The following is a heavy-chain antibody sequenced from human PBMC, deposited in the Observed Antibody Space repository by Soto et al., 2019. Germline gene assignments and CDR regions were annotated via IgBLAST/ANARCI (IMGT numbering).Heavy chain of an antibody. D-gene: IGHD3-22*01. V-gene: IGHV1-8*01. CDR1: GYTFTSYD. J-gene: IGHJ4*02. Sequence: QVQLVQSGAEVKKPGASVKVSCKASGYTFTSYDINWVRQATGQGLEWMGWMNPNSGNTGYAQKFQGRVTMTRNTSISTAYMELSSLRSEDTAVYYCARVNTYYYDSSGHTAGDYWGQGTLVTVSS. CDR2: MNPNSGNT. CDR3: ARVNTYYYDSSGHTAGDY.